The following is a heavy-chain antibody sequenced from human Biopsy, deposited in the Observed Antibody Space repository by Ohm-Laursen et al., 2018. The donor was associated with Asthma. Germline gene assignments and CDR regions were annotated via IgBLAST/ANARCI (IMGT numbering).Heavy chain of an antibody. CDR2: IKHDGSEK. CDR3: ARTFHFWSPYHAEHYQL. Sequence: LRLSCTASGFTFSSYAMHWVRQVPGKGLEWVANIKHDGSEKNHVDSLKGRFTISRDNAKNSLYLQMNSLRAEDTAVYYCARTFHFWSPYHAEHYQLWGQGTLVTVSS. CDR1: GFTFSSYA. V-gene: IGHV3-7*01. J-gene: IGHJ1*01. D-gene: IGHD3-3*02.